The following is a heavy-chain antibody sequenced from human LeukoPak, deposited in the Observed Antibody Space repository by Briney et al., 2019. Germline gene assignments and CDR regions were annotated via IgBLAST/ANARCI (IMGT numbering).Heavy chain of an antibody. V-gene: IGHV1-2*06. J-gene: IGHJ5*02. CDR2: INPNSGGT. CDR1: GYTFTGYY. D-gene: IGHD4-17*01. CDR3: AREVKEDYGDYVGWFDP. Sequence: ASVKVSCKASGYTFTGYYMHWVRQAPGQGLEWMGRINPNSGGTNYAQKFQGRVTMTRDTSISTAYMELSRLRSDDTAVYYCAREVKEDYGDYVGWFDPWGQGTLVTVSS.